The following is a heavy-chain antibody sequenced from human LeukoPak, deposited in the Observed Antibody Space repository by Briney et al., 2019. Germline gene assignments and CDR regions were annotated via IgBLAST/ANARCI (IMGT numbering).Heavy chain of an antibody. CDR2: ISAYNGNT. J-gene: IGHJ5*02. Sequence: GASVKVSCKASGYTFTSYGISWVRQAPGQGLEWMGWISAYNGNTNYAQKVQGRVTMTTDTYTSTAYMELRSLRSDDTAVYYCARARVVVVAAWFDPWGQGALVSVSS. V-gene: IGHV1-18*01. CDR3: ARARVVVVAAWFDP. D-gene: IGHD2-15*01. CDR1: GYTFTSYG.